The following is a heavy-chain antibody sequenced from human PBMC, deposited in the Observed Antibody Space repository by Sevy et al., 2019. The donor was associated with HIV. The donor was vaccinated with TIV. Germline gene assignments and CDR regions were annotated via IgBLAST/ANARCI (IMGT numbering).Heavy chain of an antibody. V-gene: IGHV3-7*01. CDR1: GFTFSSYW. D-gene: IGHD6-13*01. CDR2: IKQDGSEK. Sequence: GGSLRLSCAASGFTFSSYWMSWVRQAPGKGLEWVANIKQDGSEKYYVDSVKGRFTISRDNAKNSLYLQMNSLRAEDTAVYYCARESYSRGAYFDYWGQGTLVTVSS. J-gene: IGHJ4*02. CDR3: ARESYSRGAYFDY.